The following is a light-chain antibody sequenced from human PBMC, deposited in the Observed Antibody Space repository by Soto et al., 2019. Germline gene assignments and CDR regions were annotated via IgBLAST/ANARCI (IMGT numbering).Light chain of an antibody. V-gene: IGKV3-11*01. CDR2: DAS. Sequence: EIVLTQSPATLSLSPGERATLSCRASQSVSSYLAWYQQKPGQAPRLLIYDASNRATGIPARFSGSGSGTDFTLTISSLEPEDFAVYYWQQRSNWPPQYTFGQGTKVDIK. CDR3: QQRSNWPPQYT. CDR1: QSVSSY. J-gene: IGKJ2*01.